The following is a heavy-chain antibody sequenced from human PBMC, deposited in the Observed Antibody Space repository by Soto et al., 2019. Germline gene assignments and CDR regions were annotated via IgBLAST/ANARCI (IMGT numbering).Heavy chain of an antibody. CDR3: ARHSSSSFYYYYYYMDV. CDR1: GGSISSYY. J-gene: IGHJ6*03. V-gene: IGHV4-59*08. D-gene: IGHD6-6*01. CDR2: IYYSGST. Sequence: SETLSLTCTVSGGSISSYYGSWIRQPPGKGLEWIGYIYYSGSTNYNPSLKSRVTISVDTSKNQFSLKLSSVTAADTAVYYCARHSSSSFYYYYYYMDVWGKGTTVTVSS.